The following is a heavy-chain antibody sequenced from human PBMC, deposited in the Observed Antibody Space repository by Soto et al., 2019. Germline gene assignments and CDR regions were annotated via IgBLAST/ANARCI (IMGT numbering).Heavy chain of an antibody. CDR2: IIPIFGTT. CDR3: ARIPRYSFPTSDPLDN. J-gene: IGHJ1*01. Sequence: SVKVSCKASGGTFNTYTFSWVRQAPGQGLEWMGSIIPIFGTTHYAQSFQGRLSITADQSSTTTYMELRSLTSHDTALYYCARIPRYSFPTSDPLDNWGQGTLVTVSS. CDR1: GGTFNTYT. V-gene: IGHV1-69*13. D-gene: IGHD1-26*01.